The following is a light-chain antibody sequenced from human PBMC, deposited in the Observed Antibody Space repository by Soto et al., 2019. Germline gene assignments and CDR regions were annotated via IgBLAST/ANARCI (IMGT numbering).Light chain of an antibody. Sequence: DIQMPQSPSSVSPYLADRFTITRRASQGINKWLAWYQQKPGTAPKXLIYSASSLYTGVPSRFSGSGSGTDFTLTISSLQPEDVATYYCQQANTFALTLGGGTKVDIK. CDR2: SAS. V-gene: IGKV1-12*01. J-gene: IGKJ4*01. CDR3: QQANTFALT. CDR1: QGINKW.